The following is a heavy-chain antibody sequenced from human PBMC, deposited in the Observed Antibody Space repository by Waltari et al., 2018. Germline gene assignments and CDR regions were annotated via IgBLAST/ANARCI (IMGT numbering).Heavy chain of an antibody. V-gene: IGHV4-34*01. CDR1: GGSFSGYY. D-gene: IGHD3-3*01. J-gene: IGHJ4*02. CDR3: ASFRRFWSGYYTGMGAYFDY. Sequence: QVQLQQWGAGLLKPSETLSLTCAVYGGSFSGYYWSWIRQPPGKGLEWIGEINHSGSTNYNPSLKSRVTRSVDTSKNQFSLKLSSVTAADTAVYYCASFRRFWSGYYTGMGAYFDYWGQGTLVTVSS. CDR2: INHSGST.